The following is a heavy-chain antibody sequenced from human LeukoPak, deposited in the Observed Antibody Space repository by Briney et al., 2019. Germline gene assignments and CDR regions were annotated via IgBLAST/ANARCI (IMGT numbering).Heavy chain of an antibody. CDR3: ARTTDNYYGSDYFDFLGLYFDY. J-gene: IGHJ4*02. V-gene: IGHV3-21*04. D-gene: IGHD3-10*01. CDR1: GFTFSSYS. CDR2: ISSSSSYI. Sequence: GGSLRLSCAASGFTFSSYSMNWVRQAPGKGLEWVSSISSSSSYIYYADSVKGRFTISRDNAKNSLYLQMNSLRSDDTAVYYCARTTDNYYGSDYFDFLGLYFDYWGQGTLVTVSS.